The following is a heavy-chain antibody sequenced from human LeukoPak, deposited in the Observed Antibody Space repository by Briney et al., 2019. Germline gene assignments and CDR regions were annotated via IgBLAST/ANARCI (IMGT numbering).Heavy chain of an antibody. J-gene: IGHJ6*03. D-gene: IGHD2-15*01. Sequence: ASVKVSCKASVSTFTGYYIHWVRQAPGQGLEWMGWISPNSGGTQYAPKFQGRVTMTSDTSISTVYMDLTSLKSDDTAVFYCATSPGSPLYYSYMDVWGEGTPVTVSS. CDR2: ISPNSGGT. CDR1: VSTFTGYY. CDR3: ATSPGSPLYYSYMDV. V-gene: IGHV1-2*02.